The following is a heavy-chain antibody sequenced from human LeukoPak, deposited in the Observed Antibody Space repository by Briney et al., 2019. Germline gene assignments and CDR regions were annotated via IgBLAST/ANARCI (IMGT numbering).Heavy chain of an antibody. CDR2: IYYSGST. Sequence: SETLSLTCTVSGGSISSGGYYWSWIRQHPGKGLEWIGYIYYSGSTNYNPSLKSRVTISVDTSKNQFSLKLSSVTAADTAVYYCARDRRPPSGYYGMDVWGQGTTVTVSS. D-gene: IGHD6-6*01. V-gene: IGHV4-31*03. J-gene: IGHJ6*02. CDR1: GGSISSGGYY. CDR3: ARDRRPPSGYYGMDV.